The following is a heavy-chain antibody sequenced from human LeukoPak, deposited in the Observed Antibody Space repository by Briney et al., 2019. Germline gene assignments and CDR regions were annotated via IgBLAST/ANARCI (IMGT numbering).Heavy chain of an antibody. D-gene: IGHD5-12*01. CDR2: INPSDGST. CDR1: GYTFTTYY. CDR3: ARVVAYYYGMDV. V-gene: IGHV1-46*01. Sequence: ASVKVSCKSSGYTFTTYYMHWVRQAPGQGLEWIGIINPSDGSTTYAQRFQGRVTVTRDTSISTAYMELSRLRSDDTAVYYCARVVAYYYGMDVWGQGTTVTVSS. J-gene: IGHJ6*02.